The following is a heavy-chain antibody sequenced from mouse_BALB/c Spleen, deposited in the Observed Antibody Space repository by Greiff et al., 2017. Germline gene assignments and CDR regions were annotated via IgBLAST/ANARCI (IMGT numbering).Heavy chain of an antibody. J-gene: IGHJ4*01. CDR2: ISYSGST. V-gene: IGHV3-8*02. CDR1: GDSITSGY. Sequence: DVKLVESGPSLVKPSQTLSLTCSVTGDSITSGYWNWIRKFPGNKLEYMGYISYSGSTYYNPSLKSRISITRDTSKNQYYLQLNSVTTEDTATYYCARTYDYDDYYAMDYWGQGTSVTVSS. CDR3: ARTYDYDDYYAMDY. D-gene: IGHD2-4*01.